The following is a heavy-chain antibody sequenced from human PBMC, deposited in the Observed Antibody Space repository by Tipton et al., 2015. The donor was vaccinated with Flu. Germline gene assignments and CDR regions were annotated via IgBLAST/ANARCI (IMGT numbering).Heavy chain of an antibody. Sequence: TLSLTCSVSGDSISSFYWSWIRQPPGKGLEWIAYISNSGSSNYNPSLKSRITVSVDTSKNQFSVILSSVTAADTAVYSCASSSRGWYRAMFDWGQGTLVTVSS. J-gene: IGHJ4*02. CDR2: ISNSGSS. V-gene: IGHV4-59*01. CDR1: GDSISSFY. CDR3: ASSSRGWYRAMFD. D-gene: IGHD6-19*01.